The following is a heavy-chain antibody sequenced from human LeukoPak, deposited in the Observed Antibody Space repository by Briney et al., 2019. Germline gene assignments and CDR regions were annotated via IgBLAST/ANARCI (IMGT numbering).Heavy chain of an antibody. CDR2: ISYDGSNK. CDR1: GFTFSSYG. Sequence: GGSLRLSCAASGFTFSSYGMHWVRQAPGKGLEWVAVISYDGSNKYYADSVKGRFTISRDNSKNTLYLQMNSLSAEDTAVYYCAKEVIAAAGRGTNWFDPWGQGTLVTVSS. CDR3: AKEVIAAAGRGTNWFDP. V-gene: IGHV3-30*18. J-gene: IGHJ5*02. D-gene: IGHD6-13*01.